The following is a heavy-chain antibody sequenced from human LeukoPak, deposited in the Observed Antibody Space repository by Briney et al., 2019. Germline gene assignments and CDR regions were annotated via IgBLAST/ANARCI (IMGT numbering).Heavy chain of an antibody. J-gene: IGHJ4*02. CDR3: AKDLSNSSGWPKLDY. CDR1: GFTFSSYG. V-gene: IGHV3-30*18. CDR2: ISYDGSNK. Sequence: GGSLRLSCAASGFTFSSYGMHWVRQAPGKGLEWVAVISYDGSNKYYADSVKGRFTISRDNSKNTLYLQMNSLKAEDTAVYYCAKDLSNSSGWPKLDYWGQGTLVTVSS. D-gene: IGHD6-19*01.